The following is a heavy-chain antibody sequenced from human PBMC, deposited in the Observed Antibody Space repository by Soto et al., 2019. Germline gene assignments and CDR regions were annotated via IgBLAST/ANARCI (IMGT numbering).Heavy chain of an antibody. CDR2: ISGSGGST. CDR1: GFTFSSYA. CDR3: AKDLSDIQLWPQ. J-gene: IGHJ4*02. Sequence: GGSLRLSCAASGFTFSSYAMSWVRQAPGKGLEWVSAISGSGGSTYYADSVKGRFTISRDNSKNTLYLQMNSLRDEDTAVYYCAKDLSDIQLWPQWGQGTLVTVSS. D-gene: IGHD5-18*01. V-gene: IGHV3-23*01.